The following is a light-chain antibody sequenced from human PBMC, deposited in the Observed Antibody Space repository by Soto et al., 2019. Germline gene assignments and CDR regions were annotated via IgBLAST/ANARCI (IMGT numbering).Light chain of an antibody. CDR2: GAS. Sequence: EIVMTQSPATLSVSPGERATLSCRASQSVSSNLAWYQQKPGQTPRLLIYGASTRATGIPARFSGSGSGTEFTLTISSLQSEDFAVYYCQQYYNWPLRVTFGPGTKVDIK. V-gene: IGKV3-15*01. CDR1: QSVSSN. CDR3: QQYYNWPLRVT. J-gene: IGKJ3*01.